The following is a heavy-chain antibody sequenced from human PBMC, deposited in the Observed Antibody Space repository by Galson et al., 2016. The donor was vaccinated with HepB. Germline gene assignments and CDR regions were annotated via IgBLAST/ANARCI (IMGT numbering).Heavy chain of an antibody. J-gene: IGHJ4*02. V-gene: IGHV2-5*02. CDR3: AHSENGDLVGY. Sequence: PALVKPTPTLTLTCTFSGFSLSTNGVGVGWIRQPPGKALEWLALLSWDDDKRYSPSLKWRRTITKDTSNNLLVLTMTNMNPVDTATYYCAHSENGDLVGYWGQGTLVTVSS. CDR1: GFSLSTNGVG. D-gene: IGHD4-17*01. CDR2: LSWDDDK.